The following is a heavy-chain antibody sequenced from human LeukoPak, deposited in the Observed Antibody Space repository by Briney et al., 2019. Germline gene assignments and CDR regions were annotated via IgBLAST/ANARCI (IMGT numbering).Heavy chain of an antibody. J-gene: IGHJ4*02. CDR1: GFTFNNYA. V-gene: IGHV3-64*04. CDR3: ARDFGYCSGGSCFDLDY. CDR2: ITSNGGSA. Sequence: PGGSLRLSCSASGFTFNNYAMYWVRQAPGKGLEYVSAITSNGGSAYYADSVKGRFTISRDNSKNTLYLQMNSLRAEDTAVYYCARDFGYCSGGSCFDLDYWGQGTLVTVSS. D-gene: IGHD2-15*01.